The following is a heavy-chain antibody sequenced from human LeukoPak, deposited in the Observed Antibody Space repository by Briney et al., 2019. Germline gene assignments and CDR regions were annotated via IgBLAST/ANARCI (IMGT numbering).Heavy chain of an antibody. D-gene: IGHD6-6*01. CDR2: MNPNSGNT. CDR3: AARGASSSSLCPLDY. V-gene: IGHV1-8*01. J-gene: IGHJ4*02. Sequence: ASVKVSFKASGYTFTSYDINWVRQAPGQGPEWMGWMNPNSGNTGSAQNFQGRLTMTRNTSISTAYMELSSLRSEDTAVYYCAARGASSSSLCPLDYWGQGTLVTVSS. CDR1: GYTFTSYD.